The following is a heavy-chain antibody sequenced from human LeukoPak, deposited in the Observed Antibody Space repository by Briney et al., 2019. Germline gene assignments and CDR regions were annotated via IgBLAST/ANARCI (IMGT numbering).Heavy chain of an antibody. Sequence: PGGSLRLSCAASGFTFSDYYMSWIRQAPGKGLEWVSYISSSGSTIYYADSVKGRFTISRDNAKNSLYLQMNSLRAEDTAVYYCARDLYSGYEVGAFDIWGQGTMVTVSS. V-gene: IGHV3-11*01. J-gene: IGHJ3*02. CDR2: ISSSGSTI. CDR3: ARDLYSGYEVGAFDI. D-gene: IGHD5-12*01. CDR1: GFTFSDYY.